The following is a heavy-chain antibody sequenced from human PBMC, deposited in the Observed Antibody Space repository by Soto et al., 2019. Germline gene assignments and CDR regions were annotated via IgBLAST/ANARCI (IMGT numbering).Heavy chain of an antibody. J-gene: IGHJ4*02. V-gene: IGHV3-30*18. CDR1: GFTFSSYG. Sequence: QVQLVESGGGVVQPGRSLRLSCAASGFTFSSYGRHWVRQAPGKGLEWVAVISYDGSNKYYADSVKGRFTISRDNSKNALYLRMNSLRAEDTAVYYCAKTPSEMVIRWWPRRDEDYFDYWGQGTLVTVS. CDR3: AKTPSEMVIRWWPRRDEDYFDY. D-gene: IGHD3-22*01. CDR2: ISYDGSNK.